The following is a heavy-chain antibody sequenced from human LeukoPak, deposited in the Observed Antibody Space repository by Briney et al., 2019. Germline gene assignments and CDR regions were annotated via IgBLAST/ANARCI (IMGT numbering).Heavy chain of an antibody. J-gene: IGHJ4*02. CDR3: ARGHNSTLPD. CDR1: GFTFSLYW. Sequence: GGSLRLSCAASGFTFSLYWMAWVRQAPGKGLEWVANIREDESEKYYVDPVKGRFTISRDNAKNSMYLEMNSLRAEDTAVYYCARGHNSTLPDWGQGSLVTVSS. CDR2: IREDESEK. V-gene: IGHV3-7*04. D-gene: IGHD1-20*01.